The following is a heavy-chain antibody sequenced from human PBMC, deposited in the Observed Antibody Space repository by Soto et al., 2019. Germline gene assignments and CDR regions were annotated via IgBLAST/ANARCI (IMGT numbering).Heavy chain of an antibody. D-gene: IGHD1-26*01. Sequence: ASVKVSCKASGYTFTGYDINWVRQATGQGLEWMGWMNPNSGNTGYAQNFQGRVTMTRDNSITTAYMELTSLRDDDSAVYSCAGEKVGTTGIDFWGQGTLVTVSS. CDR2: MNPNSGNT. V-gene: IGHV1-8*01. J-gene: IGHJ4*02. CDR3: AGEKVGTTGIDF. CDR1: GYTFTGYD.